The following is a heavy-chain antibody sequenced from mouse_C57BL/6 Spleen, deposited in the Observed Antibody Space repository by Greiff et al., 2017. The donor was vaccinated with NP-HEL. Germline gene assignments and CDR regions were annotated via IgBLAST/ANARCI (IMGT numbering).Heavy chain of an antibody. J-gene: IGHJ2*01. CDR2: IDPENGDT. CDR3: TTWAFGAFDY. CDR1: GFNIKDDY. Sequence: VQLKQSGAELVRPGASVKLSCTASGFNIKDDYMHWVKQRPEQGLEWIGWIDPENGDTEYASKFQGKATITADTSSNTAYLQLSSLTSEDTAVYYCTTWAFGAFDYWGQGTTLTVSS. V-gene: IGHV14-4*01.